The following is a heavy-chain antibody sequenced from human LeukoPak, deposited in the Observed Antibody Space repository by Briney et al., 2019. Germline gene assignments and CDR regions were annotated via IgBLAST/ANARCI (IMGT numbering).Heavy chain of an antibody. CDR2: IVVGSGNT. Sequence: SVKVSCKASGFTFTSSAVQWVRQARGQRLEWIGWIVVGSGNTNYAQKFQERVTITRDMSTSTAYMELSSLRSEDTAVYYCATLVLTNWGPQGGYFDYWGQGTLVTVSS. CDR1: GFTFTSSA. J-gene: IGHJ4*02. D-gene: IGHD7-27*01. V-gene: IGHV1-58*01. CDR3: ATLVLTNWGPQGGYFDY.